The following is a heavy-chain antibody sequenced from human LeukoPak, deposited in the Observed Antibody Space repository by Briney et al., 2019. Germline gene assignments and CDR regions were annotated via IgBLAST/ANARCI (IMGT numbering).Heavy chain of an antibody. CDR2: FSLDTDRI. V-gene: IGHV3-9*01. CDR3: TKDITPGGADV. J-gene: IGHJ6*02. D-gene: IGHD3-10*01. CDR1: GLTLDRYA. Sequence: GGSLRLSCVASGLTLDRYAMHWVRQGPGKGLEWVAGFSLDTDRIDYADSVRGRFTVSKDAAKKTLYLQMNNLRTEDTALYYCTKDITPGGADVWGQGTTVTVSS.